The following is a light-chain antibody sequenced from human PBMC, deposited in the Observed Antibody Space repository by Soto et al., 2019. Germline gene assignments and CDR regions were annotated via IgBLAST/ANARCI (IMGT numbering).Light chain of an antibody. CDR2: DTS. CDR1: QRIDTS. V-gene: IGKV3-15*01. J-gene: IGKJ4*01. CDR3: QHYNNRPLP. Sequence: EIVMTQSPATLSVSPGERATLSCRASQRIDTSLAWYQQKPGQAPRLLIYDTSTRATGIPARFSGSGSGTEFTLTISSLQSGDFAVYYCQHYNNRPLPFGGGTKVDI.